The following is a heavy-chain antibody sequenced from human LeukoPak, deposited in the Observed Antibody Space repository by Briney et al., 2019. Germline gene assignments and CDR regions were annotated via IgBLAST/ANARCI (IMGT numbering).Heavy chain of an antibody. J-gene: IGHJ3*02. D-gene: IGHD5-24*01. CDR2: ISGSGGST. Sequence: GGSLRLSCAASGFTFSSYGMSWVRQAPGKGLEWVSAISGSGGSTYYADSVKGRFTISRDNAKNSLYLQMNSLRAEDTAVYYCAREGRDGYNGAFDIWGQGTMVTVSS. CDR3: AREGRDGYNGAFDI. V-gene: IGHV3-23*01. CDR1: GFTFSSYG.